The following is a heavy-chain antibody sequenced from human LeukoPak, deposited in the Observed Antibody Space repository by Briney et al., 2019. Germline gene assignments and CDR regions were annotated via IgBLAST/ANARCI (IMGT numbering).Heavy chain of an antibody. V-gene: IGHV3-15*01. J-gene: IGHJ4*02. D-gene: IGHD3-22*01. Sequence: PGGSLRLSCAASGFTFSNTWMSWVRQAPGKGLEWVGRIKSKTDGGTTDYAAPVKGRFTISRDDSKNTLYLQMNSLKTEDTAVYYCTTDLARHYYDSSGYYSTGYWGQGTLVTVSS. CDR3: TTDLARHYYDSSGYYSTGY. CDR2: IKSKTDGGTT. CDR1: GFTFSNTW.